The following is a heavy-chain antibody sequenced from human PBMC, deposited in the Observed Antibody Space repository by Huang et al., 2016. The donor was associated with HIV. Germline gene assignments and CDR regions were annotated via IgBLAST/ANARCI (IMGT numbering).Heavy chain of an antibody. CDR2: IYSGGRT. Sequence: EVQLVETGGGLIQPGGSLRLSCAASGFTVSSNYVSWVRQAPGKGLEWVSVIYSGGRTYYADSVKGRFTISRDNSKNTLDLQMNSLRAEDTAVYYCARGMVRGVTLNWFDPWGQGTLVTVSS. V-gene: IGHV3-53*02. D-gene: IGHD3-10*01. J-gene: IGHJ5*02. CDR1: GFTVSSNY. CDR3: ARGMVRGVTLNWFDP.